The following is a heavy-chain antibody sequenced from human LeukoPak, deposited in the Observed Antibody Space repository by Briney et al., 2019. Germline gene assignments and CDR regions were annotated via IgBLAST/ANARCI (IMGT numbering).Heavy chain of an antibody. J-gene: IGHJ4*02. Sequence: SETLSLTCAVYGGSFSGYYWRWIRQPPGKGLEWIGSIYDTGSTFYNPSLKSRVIISVDTSKNQFSLKLSSVTAADTAVYYCQSRFLEWLLDYWGQGTLVTVSS. CDR3: QSRFLEWLLDY. CDR2: IYDTGST. CDR1: GGSFSGYY. D-gene: IGHD3-3*01. V-gene: IGHV4-34*01.